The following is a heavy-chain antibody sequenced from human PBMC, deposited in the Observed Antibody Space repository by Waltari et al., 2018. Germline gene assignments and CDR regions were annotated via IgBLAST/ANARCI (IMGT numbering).Heavy chain of an antibody. CDR1: GGSFSGYY. D-gene: IGHD3-22*01. V-gene: IGHV4-34*01. CDR2: INHSGST. CDR3: ARGTSIVVVISFDY. Sequence: QVQLQQWGAGLLKPSETLSLTCAVYGGSFSGYYWSWIRPPPGKGLEWIGEINHSGSTNYNPSLKSRVTISVDTSKNQFSLKLSSVTAADTAVYYCARGTSIVVVISFDYWGQGTLVTVSS. J-gene: IGHJ4*02.